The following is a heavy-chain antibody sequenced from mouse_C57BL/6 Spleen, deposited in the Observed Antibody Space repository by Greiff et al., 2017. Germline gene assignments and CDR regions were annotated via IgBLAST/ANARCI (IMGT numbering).Heavy chain of an antibody. J-gene: IGHJ1*03. V-gene: IGHV1-52*01. Sequence: QVQLQQPGAELVRPGSSVKLSCKASGYTFTSYWMHWVKQRPIQGLEWIGNIDPSDSETHYNQKFKDKATLTVDKSSSTAYMQLSSLTSEDSAVYYCARRIYYYGSSPWYFDVWGTGATVTVSS. CDR3: ARRIYYYGSSPWYFDV. D-gene: IGHD1-1*01. CDR1: GYTFTSYW. CDR2: IDPSDSET.